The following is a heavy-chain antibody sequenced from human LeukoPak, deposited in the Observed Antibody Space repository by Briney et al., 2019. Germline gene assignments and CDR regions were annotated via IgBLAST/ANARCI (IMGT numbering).Heavy chain of an antibody. CDR2: IYSSGNT. Sequence: SETLSLTCTVSGGSISNYYWTWIRQPPGKGLEWIGYIYSSGNTNYHPSLQSRVTISVDTSKNQFSLKLRSVTAADTAVYYCARHSSLQGYYFDYWGQGTLVTVSS. J-gene: IGHJ4*02. D-gene: IGHD6-6*01. V-gene: IGHV4-59*08. CDR3: ARHSSLQGYYFDY. CDR1: GGSISNYY.